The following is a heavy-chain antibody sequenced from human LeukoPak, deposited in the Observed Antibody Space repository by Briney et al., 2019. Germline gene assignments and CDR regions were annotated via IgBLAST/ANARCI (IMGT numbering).Heavy chain of an antibody. CDR2: IYTSGST. CDR1: GFTFSSYA. CDR3: ARASTIAPVATSFDY. D-gene: IGHD2-2*01. Sequence: GSLRLSCAASGFTFSSYAMSWVRQAPGKGLEWIGRIYTSGSTNYNPSLKSRVAISVDTSKNQFSLKLTSVTAADTALYFCARASTIAPVATSFDYWGQGTLVTVSS. J-gene: IGHJ4*02. V-gene: IGHV4-4*07.